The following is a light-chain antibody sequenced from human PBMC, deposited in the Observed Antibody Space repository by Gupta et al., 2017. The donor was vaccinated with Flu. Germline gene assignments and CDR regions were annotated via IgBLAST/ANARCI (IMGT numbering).Light chain of an antibody. CDR3: SSGTTCDTRV. V-gene: IGLV2-14*01. Sequence: QPALTQPASVSGSPGPSVTISCTGTSSDIGVYGYVSWYQQHPGKAPTLLIYEVNERPSGVSDRFSGSRSGNTASLTISGRQVEDEADYYCSSGTTCDTRVFGTGTRVTVL. CDR1: SSDIGVYGY. CDR2: EVN. J-gene: IGLJ1*01.